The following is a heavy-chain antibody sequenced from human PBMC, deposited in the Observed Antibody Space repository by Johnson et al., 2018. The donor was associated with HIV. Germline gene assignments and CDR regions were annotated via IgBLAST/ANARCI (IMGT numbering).Heavy chain of an antibody. CDR1: GFTFSSYW. CDR2: INSDGSST. CDR3: ARAHSRLRYFDWSEDAFDI. D-gene: IGHD3-9*01. J-gene: IGHJ3*02. V-gene: IGHV3-74*01. Sequence: VQLVESGGGLVQPGGSLRLSCAASGFTFSSYWMHWVRQAPGKGLVWVSRINSDGSSTSYADSVKGRFTISRDNAKNTLYLQMNSLRAEDTAVYYCARAHSRLRYFDWSEDAFDIWGQGTMVTVSS.